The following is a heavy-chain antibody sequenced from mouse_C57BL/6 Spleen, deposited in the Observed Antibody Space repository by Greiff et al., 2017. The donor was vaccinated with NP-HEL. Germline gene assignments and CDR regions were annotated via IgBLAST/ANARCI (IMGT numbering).Heavy chain of an antibody. CDR2: INPYNGDT. CDR1: GYSFTGYF. D-gene: IGHD2-4*01. CDR3: ARYDYDDYAMDY. J-gene: IGHJ4*01. V-gene: IGHV1-20*01. Sequence: VQLQQSGPELVKPGDSVKISCKASGYSFTGYFMNWVMQSHGKSLEWIGRINPYNGDTFYNQKFKGKATLTVDKSSSTAHMELRSLTSEDSAVYYCARYDYDDYAMDYWGQGTSVTVSS.